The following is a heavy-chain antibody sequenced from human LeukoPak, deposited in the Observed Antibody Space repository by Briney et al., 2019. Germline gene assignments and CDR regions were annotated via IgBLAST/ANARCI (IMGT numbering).Heavy chain of an antibody. J-gene: IGHJ3*02. D-gene: IGHD1-14*01. Sequence: ASVKVSCKASGYTFTSYGISWVRQAPGQGLEWMEWISAYNGNTNYAQKLRGRVTMTTDTSTSTAYMELRSLRSDDTAVYYCAREGTGGLRSSLGSSRTGFDIWGQGTMVTVSS. V-gene: IGHV1-18*01. CDR3: AREGTGGLRSSLGSSRTGFDI. CDR1: GYTFTSYG. CDR2: ISAYNGNT.